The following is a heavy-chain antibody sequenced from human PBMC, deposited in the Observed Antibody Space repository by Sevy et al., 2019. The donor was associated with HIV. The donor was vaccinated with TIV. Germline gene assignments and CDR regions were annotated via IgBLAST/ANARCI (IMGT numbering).Heavy chain of an antibody. Sequence: GGSLRLSCAASGFSLSNYAMSWVRQAPGKGLEWISTKTGSAGVTYYADSVKGRFTISRDNSKNPLFLQMNSLRAEDTALYYCAKGRIPSIGTLGSFDSWGQGTLVTVSS. V-gene: IGHV3-23*01. D-gene: IGHD6-6*01. CDR2: KTGSAGVT. CDR3: AKGRIPSIGTLGSFDS. CDR1: GFSLSNYA. J-gene: IGHJ4*02.